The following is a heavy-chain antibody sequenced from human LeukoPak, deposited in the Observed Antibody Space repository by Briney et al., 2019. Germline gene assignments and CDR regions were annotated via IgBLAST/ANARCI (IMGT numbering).Heavy chain of an antibody. CDR2: ISYDGSNK. Sequence: GGSLRLSCAASGFTFSSYAMHWVRQAPGKELEWVAVISYDGSNKYYADSVKGRFTISRDNSKNTLYLQMNSLRAEDTAVYYCARDRYSSSWYYFDYWGQGTLVTVSS. CDR3: ARDRYSSSWYYFDY. J-gene: IGHJ4*02. D-gene: IGHD6-13*01. V-gene: IGHV3-30-3*01. CDR1: GFTFSSYA.